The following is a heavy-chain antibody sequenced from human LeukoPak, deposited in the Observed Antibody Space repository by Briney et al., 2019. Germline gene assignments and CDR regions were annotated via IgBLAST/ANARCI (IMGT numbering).Heavy chain of an antibody. D-gene: IGHD6-19*01. V-gene: IGHV3-74*01. CDR2: VKSDGSST. CDR1: GFSFSTYW. J-gene: IGHJ4*02. Sequence: GGSLRLSCAASGFSFSTYWMHWVRQAPGKGLVWVSHVKSDGSSTSYADSVKGRFTISRDNAKNSLYLQMNSLRAEHTAVYYCARDGGVAGTIPLDYWGQGTLVTVSS. CDR3: ARDGGVAGTIPLDY.